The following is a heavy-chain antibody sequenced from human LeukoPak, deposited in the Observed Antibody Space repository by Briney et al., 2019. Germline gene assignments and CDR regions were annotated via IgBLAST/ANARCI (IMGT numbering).Heavy chain of an antibody. J-gene: IGHJ5*02. CDR3: ARRGEQLYPNRSAP. V-gene: IGHV4-34*01. D-gene: IGHD1-26*01. Sequence: SETLSLTCAVYGGSFSGYYWTWIRQPPGKGLEWVGEINHSGSTNYNPSLKSRVTISVDTSKNQFSLKLSSVTAADTAAYYCARRGEQLYPNRSAPWAKGTLVTVSS. CDR1: GGSFSGYY. CDR2: INHSGST.